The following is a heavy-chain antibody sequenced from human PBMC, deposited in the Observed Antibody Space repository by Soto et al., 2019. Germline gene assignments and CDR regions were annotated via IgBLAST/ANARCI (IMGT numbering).Heavy chain of an antibody. J-gene: IGHJ4*02. CDR3: ARAQARDSVNY. CDR1: GGSISSGGYY. CDR2: IYYSGST. Sequence: LSLTCTVSGGSISSGGYYWSWIRQHPGKGLEWIGYIYYSGSTYYNPSLKSRVTISVDTSKDQFSLKLSSVTAADTAVYYCARAQARDSVNYWGQGTLVTVPQ. D-gene: IGHD2-21*02. V-gene: IGHV4-31*03.